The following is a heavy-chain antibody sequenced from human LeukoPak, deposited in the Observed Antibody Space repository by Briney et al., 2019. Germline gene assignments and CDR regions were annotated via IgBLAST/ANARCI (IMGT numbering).Heavy chain of an antibody. CDR3: ARDKEAHLYYYYGMDV. CDR2: ISYDGSNK. V-gene: IGHV3-30-3*01. Sequence: GGSLRLSCAASGFTFSSYAMHWVRQAPGKGLEWVAVISYDGSNKYYADSVKGRFTISRDNSKNTLYLQMNSLRAEDTAVYYCARDKEAHLYYYYGMDVWGQGTTVTVSS. J-gene: IGHJ6*02. CDR1: GFTFSSYA.